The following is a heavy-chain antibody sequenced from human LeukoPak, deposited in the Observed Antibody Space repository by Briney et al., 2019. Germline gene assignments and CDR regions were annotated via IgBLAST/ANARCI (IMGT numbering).Heavy chain of an antibody. V-gene: IGHV4-59*08. J-gene: IGHJ4*02. CDR2: VYYTGST. Sequence: SETLSLTCTVSAAPITSYYWSWIRQPPGKGLEWIGYVYYTGSTNYNPSLKSRVTMFEDKSKNQFSLRLYSVTVADTAVYYCARHFAYSSSSYFDYWGQGSLVTVSS. D-gene: IGHD6-6*01. CDR3: ARHFAYSSSSYFDY. CDR1: AAPITSYY.